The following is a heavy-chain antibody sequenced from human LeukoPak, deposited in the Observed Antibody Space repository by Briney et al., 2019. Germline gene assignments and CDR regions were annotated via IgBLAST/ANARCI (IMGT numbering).Heavy chain of an antibody. CDR3: AREHSNYYVMDV. CDR2: ISSSSSTI. V-gene: IGHV3-48*01. D-gene: IGHD4-11*01. J-gene: IGHJ6*02. CDR1: GFTFSSYS. Sequence: RGSLRLSCAASGFTFSSYSMNWVRQAPGKGLEWVSYISSSSSTIYYADSVKGRFTVSRDNAKKSLYLQMNSLRGEDTAVYYCAREHSNYYVMDVWGQGTTVTVSS.